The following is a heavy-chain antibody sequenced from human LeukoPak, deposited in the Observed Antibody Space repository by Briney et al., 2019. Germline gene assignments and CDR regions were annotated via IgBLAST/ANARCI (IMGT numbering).Heavy chain of an antibody. D-gene: IGHD5-18*01. CDR1: GGSISSYY. V-gene: IGHV4-4*07. J-gene: IGHJ4*02. CDR3: ARDLGGYNYGYSLDY. Sequence: SETLSLTCTVTGGSISSYYWSWIRQPAGKGLEWIGRIYTSGSTSYNPSLKSRVTMSVDTSKNQFSLKLSSVTAADTAVYYCARDLGGYNYGYSLDYWGQGTLVSVSS. CDR2: IYTSGST.